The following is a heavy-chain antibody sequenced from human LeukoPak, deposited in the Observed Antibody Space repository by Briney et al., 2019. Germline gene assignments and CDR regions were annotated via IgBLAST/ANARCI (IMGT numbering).Heavy chain of an antibody. CDR1: GFTFSSYG. D-gene: IGHD5-24*01. Sequence: GGSLRLSCAASGFTFSSYGMHWVRQAPGKGLEWVAVISYDGSNKYYADSVRGRFTISRDNSKNTLYLQMNSLRAEDTAVYYCAKVAGRGRDGYSGFDYWGQGTLVTVSS. V-gene: IGHV3-30*18. CDR3: AKVAGRGRDGYSGFDY. CDR2: ISYDGSNK. J-gene: IGHJ4*02.